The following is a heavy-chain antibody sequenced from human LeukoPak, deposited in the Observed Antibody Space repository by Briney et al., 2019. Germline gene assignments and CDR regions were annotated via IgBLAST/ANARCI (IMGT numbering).Heavy chain of an antibody. CDR2: INSDGSST. Sequence: GGSLRLSCAASGFTFSSYWMHWVRQAPGKGLVWVSRINSDGSSTTCADSVKGRFTISRDNAKNTLYLQMNSLRAEDTAVYYCTRDSYGDLFDYWGQGTLVTVSS. J-gene: IGHJ4*02. V-gene: IGHV3-74*01. CDR1: GFTFSSYW. CDR3: TRDSYGDLFDY. D-gene: IGHD4-17*01.